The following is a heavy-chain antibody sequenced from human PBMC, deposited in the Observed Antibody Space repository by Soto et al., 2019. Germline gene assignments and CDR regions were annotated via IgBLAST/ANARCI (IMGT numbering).Heavy chain of an antibody. J-gene: IGHJ4*02. CDR3: ASLRRWHPFDS. CDR2: INSEGTDT. CDR1: GFTFSNYW. V-gene: IGHV3-74*01. Sequence: EVQLVESGGGLVQPGGSLRLSCAASGFTFSNYWMHWVRQGPGKGLVWVSRINSEGTDTVYADSVKGRFTISRDNAKNTLYLQMNSLRPEDTAVYHWASLRRWHPFDSWGQGTLVTVSS.